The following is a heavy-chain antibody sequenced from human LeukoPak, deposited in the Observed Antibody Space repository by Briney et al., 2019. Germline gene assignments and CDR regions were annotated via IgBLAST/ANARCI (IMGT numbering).Heavy chain of an antibody. CDR1: GFIIGRDS. J-gene: IGHJ1*01. V-gene: IGHV3-48*01. D-gene: IGHD3-22*01. CDR2: ISHDSGVI. CDR3: ATYSSLNRREFQF. Sequence: GGSLRLSCAASGFIIGRDSMNWVRQAPGKGLEWISYISHDSGVIYYADSVRGRFTISRDNAKNSLFLQMHSLRAEDTAVYYCATYSSLNRREFQFWGQGTLLTVSS.